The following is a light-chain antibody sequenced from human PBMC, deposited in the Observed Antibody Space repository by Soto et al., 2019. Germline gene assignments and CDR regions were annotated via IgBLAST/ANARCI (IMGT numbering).Light chain of an antibody. J-gene: IGKJ5*01. CDR3: QQYGSSPPSST. CDR1: QSIGDT. V-gene: IGKV3-15*01. CDR2: GAS. Sequence: EIVMTQSPATLSVSPGGRATLSCSASQSIGDTLAWYQQKPGQAPRLLIYGASSRVTGFPARFSGSGSGTDFTLTISRLEPEDFAVYYCQQYGSSPPSSTFGQGTRLEI.